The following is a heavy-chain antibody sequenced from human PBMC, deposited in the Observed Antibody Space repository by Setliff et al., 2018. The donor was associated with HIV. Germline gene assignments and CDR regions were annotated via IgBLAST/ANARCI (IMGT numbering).Heavy chain of an antibody. J-gene: IGHJ6*02. CDR2: IYTSGGT. CDR3: ARVSMVRGVIHYYNYGMDV. D-gene: IGHD3-10*01. CDR1: GDPISSDSFF. V-gene: IGHV4-61*02. Sequence: SETLSLTCTVSGDPISSDSFFWSWIRQPAGKGLEWIGRIYTSGGTNYNPSLKSRVTISIDTSKNQFSVKLTSVTAADTAVYYCARVSMVRGVIHYYNYGMDVWGQGTTVTVSS.